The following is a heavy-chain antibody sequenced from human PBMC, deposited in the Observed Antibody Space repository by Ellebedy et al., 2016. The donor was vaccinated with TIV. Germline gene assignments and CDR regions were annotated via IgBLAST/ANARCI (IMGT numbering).Heavy chain of an antibody. Sequence: GESLKISCAGSGFTFRNSWMTWVRQTPGKGLEWVASIKQDGSQKDYVDSVKGRFTISRDNAKNSLYLQMNSLRAEDTAVYYCASYGYNYGMDVWGQGTTVTVSS. D-gene: IGHD3-10*01. V-gene: IGHV3-7*03. CDR1: GFTFRNSW. CDR2: IKQDGSQK. J-gene: IGHJ6*02. CDR3: ASYGYNYGMDV.